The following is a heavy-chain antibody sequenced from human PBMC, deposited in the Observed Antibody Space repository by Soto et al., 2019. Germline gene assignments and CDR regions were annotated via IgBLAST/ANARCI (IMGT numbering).Heavy chain of an antibody. CDR3: ARHFGNYGDWAFDF. J-gene: IGHJ4*02. D-gene: IGHD4-17*01. CDR2: INYSGRT. CDR1: GGSISDSSHY. Sequence: SETLSLTCTVSGGSISDSSHYWAWIRQPPGKGLEWIATINYSGRTYYNPSLRSRVTLSVDTSRDQFSLNLNSVTAADTAVYYCARHFGNYGDWAFDFWGQGTQVTVSS. V-gene: IGHV4-39*01.